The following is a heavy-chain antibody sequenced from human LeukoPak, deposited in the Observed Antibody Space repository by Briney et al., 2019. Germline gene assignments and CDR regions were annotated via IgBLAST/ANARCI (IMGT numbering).Heavy chain of an antibody. CDR2: IGGGGDRI. Sequence: GGSLRLSCAASGFTFSAYAMSWVRQTPGKGLGWVAAIGGGGDRIYYADCMKGRFTISRDNSKNTLYLQMKHLRDEDTAVYYCAKDRNDLGMVDAFDIWGQGTMATVSS. J-gene: IGHJ3*02. CDR3: AKDRNDLGMVDAFDI. D-gene: IGHD7-27*01. V-gene: IGHV3-23*01. CDR1: GFTFSAYA.